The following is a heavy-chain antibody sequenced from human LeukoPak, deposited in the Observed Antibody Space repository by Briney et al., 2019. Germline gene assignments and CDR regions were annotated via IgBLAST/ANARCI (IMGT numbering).Heavy chain of an antibody. D-gene: IGHD6-19*01. V-gene: IGHV1-2*04. Sequence: GASVKVSCKASGYTFTGYYMHWVRQAPAQGLEWMGWINPNSGGTNYAQKFQGWVTMTRDTSISTAYMELSRLRSDDTAVYYCARMAYSSGWNYFDYWGQGTLVTVSS. J-gene: IGHJ4*02. CDR3: ARMAYSSGWNYFDY. CDR1: GYTFTGYY. CDR2: INPNSGGT.